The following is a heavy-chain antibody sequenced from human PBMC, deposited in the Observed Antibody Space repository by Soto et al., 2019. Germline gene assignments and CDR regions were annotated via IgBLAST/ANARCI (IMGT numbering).Heavy chain of an antibody. CDR3: ATAVRVLEWLLYRSYAFDI. D-gene: IGHD3-3*01. CDR1: GYTLTELS. CDR2: FDPEDGET. J-gene: IGHJ3*02. V-gene: IGHV1-24*01. Sequence: GASVKVSWKVSGYTLTELSMHWGRQAPGKGLDWMGGFDPEDGETIYAQKFQGRVTMTEDTSTDTAYMELSSLRSEDTAVYYCATAVRVLEWLLYRSYAFDIWGQGTMVTVSS.